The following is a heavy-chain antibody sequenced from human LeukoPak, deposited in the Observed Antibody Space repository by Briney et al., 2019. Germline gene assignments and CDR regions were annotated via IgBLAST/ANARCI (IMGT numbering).Heavy chain of an antibody. CDR1: GFIFNNYN. J-gene: IGHJ4*02. D-gene: IGHD2-15*01. Sequence: GRSLRLSCAASGFIFNNYNMNWVRQAPGKGLEWVSSISSSDSRYIYYADSVKGRFTISRDNAKNSLYLQMNSLRAEDTAVYYCANVPVVAAYNFDYWGQGTLVTVSS. CDR2: ISSSDSRYI. V-gene: IGHV3-21*04. CDR3: ANVPVVAAYNFDY.